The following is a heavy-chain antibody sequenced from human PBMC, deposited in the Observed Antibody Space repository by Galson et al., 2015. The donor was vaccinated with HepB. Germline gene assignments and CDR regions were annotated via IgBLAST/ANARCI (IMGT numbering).Heavy chain of an antibody. CDR3: ARGHVDYDPAGWFDP. J-gene: IGHJ5*02. CDR2: ISDSGSYM. Sequence: SLRLSCAASEFSLSDHAMHWVRQAPGKGLEWVSSISDSGSYMYYADSVQDRFTISRDNAKNSVFLQMSSLRGEDTAVYYCARGHVDYDPAGWFDPWGQGTLVTVSS. V-gene: IGHV3-21*01. D-gene: IGHD4-17*01. CDR1: EFSLSDHA.